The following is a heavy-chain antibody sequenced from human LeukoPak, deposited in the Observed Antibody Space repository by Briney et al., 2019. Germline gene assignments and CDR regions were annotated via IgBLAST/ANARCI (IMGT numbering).Heavy chain of an antibody. Sequence: GGSLRLSCAASGFTFSSYSMNWVRQAPGKGLEWVSSISSSSSYIYYADSVKGRFIISRDNAKNSLYLQMNSLRAEDTAVYYCARGPEYSYAQIRIRYFDYWGQGTLVTVSS. CDR3: ARGPEYSYAQIRIRYFDY. CDR2: ISSSSSYI. V-gene: IGHV3-21*01. J-gene: IGHJ4*02. CDR1: GFTFSSYS. D-gene: IGHD5-18*01.